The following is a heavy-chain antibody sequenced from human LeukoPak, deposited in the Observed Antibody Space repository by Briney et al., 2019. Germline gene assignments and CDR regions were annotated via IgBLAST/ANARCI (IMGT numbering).Heavy chain of an antibody. D-gene: IGHD3-10*01. CDR3: ARGSGGSGSYYNDLDY. CDR1: GYTFTGYY. J-gene: IGHJ4*02. Sequence: ASVKVPCKASGYTFTGYYMHWVRQAPGQGLEWMGWINPNSGGTNYAQKFQGRVTMTGDTSISTAYMGLSRLRSDDTAVYYCARGSGGSGSYYNDLDYWGQGTLVTVSS. CDR2: INPNSGGT. V-gene: IGHV1-2*02.